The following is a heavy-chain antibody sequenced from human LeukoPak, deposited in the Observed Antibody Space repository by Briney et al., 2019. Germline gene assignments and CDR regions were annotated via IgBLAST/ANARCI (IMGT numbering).Heavy chain of an antibody. CDR3: ARGRGRIAVAVEFDY. CDR2: ISSDGSNK. J-gene: IGHJ4*02. Sequence: GGSLRLSCAASGSTFSSYGMHWVRQAPGKGLEWVAVISSDGSNKYYADSVKGRFTISRDNSKNTLYLQVNSLRADDTAVYYCARGRGRIAVAVEFDYWGQGTLVTVSS. D-gene: IGHD6-19*01. CDR1: GSTFSSYG. V-gene: IGHV3-30*03.